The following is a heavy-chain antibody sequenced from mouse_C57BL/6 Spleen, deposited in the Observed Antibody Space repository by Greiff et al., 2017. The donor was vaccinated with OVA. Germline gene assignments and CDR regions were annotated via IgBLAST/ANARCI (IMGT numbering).Heavy chain of an antibody. CDR1: GYTFTDYY. J-gene: IGHJ2*01. D-gene: IGHD1-1*01. Sequence: VQLQQSGPELVKPGASVKISCKASGYTFTDYYMNWVKQSHGKSLEWIGDINPNNGGTSYNQKFKGKATLTVDKSSSTAYMELRSLTSEDSAVYYCARGITTVLPYYFDYWGQGTTLTVSS. V-gene: IGHV1-26*01. CDR3: ARGITTVLPYYFDY. CDR2: INPNNGGT.